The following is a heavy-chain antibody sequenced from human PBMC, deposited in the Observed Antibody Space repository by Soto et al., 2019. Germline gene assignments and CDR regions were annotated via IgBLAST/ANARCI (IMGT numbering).Heavy chain of an antibody. J-gene: IGHJ3*01. V-gene: IGHV3-33*01. CDR3: ARDGPAAGSRSFGGRG. CDR1: GFTFRSYG. CDR2: IWYDGSHQ. Sequence: QVQLVESGGGVVQPGRSLRLSCAASGFTFRSYGMHWVRQAPGKGLQWVALIWYDGSHQYYGDSVKGRFTISRDNSKNALFLQMNNLRVEDTAVYFCARDGPAAGSRSFGGRGGGQGTMFRVSS. D-gene: IGHD3-10*01.